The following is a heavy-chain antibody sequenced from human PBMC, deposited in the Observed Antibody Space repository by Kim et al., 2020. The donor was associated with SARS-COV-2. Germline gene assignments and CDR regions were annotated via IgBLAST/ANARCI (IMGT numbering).Heavy chain of an antibody. V-gene: IGHV3-21*01. D-gene: IGHD5-12*01. CDR3: ARDLLGYSGYDFTGFDY. J-gene: IGHJ4*02. CDR1: GFTFSSYS. CDR2: ISSSSSYI. Sequence: GGSLRLSCAASGFTFSSYSMNWVRQAPGKGLEWVSSISSSSSYIYYADSVKGRFTISRDNAKNSLYLQMNSLRAEDTAVYYCARDLLGYSGYDFTGFDYWGQRTLVTVSS.